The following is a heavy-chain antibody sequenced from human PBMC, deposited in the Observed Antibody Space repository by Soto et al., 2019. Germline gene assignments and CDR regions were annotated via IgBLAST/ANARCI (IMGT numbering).Heavy chain of an antibody. CDR3: ASVDSSGYDAFDI. CDR2: IYSGGST. J-gene: IGHJ3*02. V-gene: IGHV3-53*01. Sequence: PGGSLRLSCAASGFTVSSNYMSWVRQAPGKGLEWVSVIYSGGSTYYADSVKGRFTISRDNSKNTLYLQMNSLRAEDTAVYYCASVDSSGYDAFDIWGQGTMVTVSS. CDR1: GFTVSSNY. D-gene: IGHD6-19*01.